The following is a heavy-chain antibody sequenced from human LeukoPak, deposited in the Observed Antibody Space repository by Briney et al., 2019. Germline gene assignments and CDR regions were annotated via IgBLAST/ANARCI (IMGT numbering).Heavy chain of an antibody. J-gene: IGHJ5*02. CDR3: ARLYIAVAGTEWFDP. V-gene: IGHV4-39*01. Sequence: PSETLSLTCTVSGGSISSSYYWGCIRQPPGKGLEWIGSIYYNGSTYYNPSLKSRVTISVDTSKNQFSLKLSSVTAADTAVYYCARLYIAVAGTEWFDPWGQGTLVTVSS. D-gene: IGHD6-19*01. CDR1: GGSISSSYY. CDR2: IYYNGST.